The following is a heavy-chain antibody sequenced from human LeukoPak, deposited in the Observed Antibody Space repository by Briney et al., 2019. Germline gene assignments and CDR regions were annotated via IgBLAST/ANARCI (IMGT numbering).Heavy chain of an antibody. CDR2: ISGSGGST. CDR3: AKDNGYCTSTTCFLAY. V-gene: IGHV3-23*01. J-gene: IGHJ4*02. D-gene: IGHD2-2*03. CDR1: GFTFNSYA. Sequence: GGSLRLSCVASGFTFNSYAMSWGRQAPGKGLEWVSAISGSGGSTYYADYVKGRFTISRDNSKSTLYLQMSSLGAEDTALYYCAKDNGYCTSTTCFLAYSGQGALVTVSS.